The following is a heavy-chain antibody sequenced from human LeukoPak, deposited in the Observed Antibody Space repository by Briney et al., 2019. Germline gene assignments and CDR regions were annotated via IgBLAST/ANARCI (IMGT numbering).Heavy chain of an antibody. J-gene: IGHJ3*02. V-gene: IGHV4-59*01. CDR3: ARATYYYDSSGYYRRAFDI. CDR2: IYYRGST. D-gene: IGHD3-22*01. CDR1: GGSTTSYY. Sequence: SETLSLTCTVSGGSTTSYYWSWIRQPPGKGLEWIGYIYYRGSTNYNPSLKSRVTISVDTSKNQFSLKLSSVTAADTAVYYCARATYYYDSSGYYRRAFDIWGQGTMVTVSS.